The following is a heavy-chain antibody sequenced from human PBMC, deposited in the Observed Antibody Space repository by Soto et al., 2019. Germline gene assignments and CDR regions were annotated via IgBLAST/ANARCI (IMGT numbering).Heavy chain of an antibody. V-gene: IGHV1-18*01. CDR1: GYTFTSYG. CDR3: ARAPDIVLGPAYLDY. D-gene: IGHD2-2*01. CDR2: ISAYNGNT. J-gene: IGHJ4*02. Sequence: QVQLVQSGAEVKKPGASVKVSCKASGYTFTSYGISWVRQAPGQGLEWMGWISAYNGNTNYAQKLQGRVTMTTDTSTSTAYIELRSLKSDDTAVYYCARAPDIVLGPAYLDYWGQGTLVTVSS.